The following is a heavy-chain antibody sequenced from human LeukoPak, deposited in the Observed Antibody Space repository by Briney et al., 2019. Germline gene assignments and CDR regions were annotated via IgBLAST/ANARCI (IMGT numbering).Heavy chain of an antibody. D-gene: IGHD2-8*01. CDR1: GFTFSSYA. V-gene: IGHV3-23*01. CDR2: FSGSGGTT. Sequence: GGSLRLSCAASGFTFSSYAMNWVRQAPGRGLEWVSGFSGSGGTTYYADSVKGRPTLSRDNTKNALYLQMNSLRAEDTAVYYCANGNRCTSPNCLGYYYFYMDVWGKGTTVTVSS. CDR3: ANGNRCTSPNCLGYYYFYMDV. J-gene: IGHJ6*03.